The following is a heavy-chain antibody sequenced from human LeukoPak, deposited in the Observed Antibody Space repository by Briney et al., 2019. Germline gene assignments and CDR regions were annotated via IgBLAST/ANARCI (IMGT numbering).Heavy chain of an antibody. D-gene: IGHD3-9*01. CDR1: GFSFTTYT. J-gene: IGHJ4*02. V-gene: IGHV3-23*05. CDR2: ITNSGSTT. Sequence: GGSLRLSCAASGFSFTTYTMSWVRQAPGKGLEWVSSITNSGSTTYYAGSVKGRFTISRDNSKNTLYLQMNSLRAEDTAIYYCAKGSLTRLFDYWGQGTLVTVSS. CDR3: AKGSLTRLFDY.